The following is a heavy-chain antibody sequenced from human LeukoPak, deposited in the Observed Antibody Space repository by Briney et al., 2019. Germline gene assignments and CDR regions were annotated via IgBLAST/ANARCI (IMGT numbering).Heavy chain of an antibody. J-gene: IGHJ3*02. Sequence: GGSLRLSCAASGFTFDDYAMHWVRQAPGKGLEWVSGISWNSGSIGYADSVKGRFTISRDNAKNSLYLQMNSLRAEDTALYYCAKDISSVGYYDSSDGDAFDIWGQGTMVTVSS. V-gene: IGHV3-9*01. CDR1: GFTFDDYA. D-gene: IGHD3-22*01. CDR3: AKDISSVGYYDSSDGDAFDI. CDR2: ISWNSGSI.